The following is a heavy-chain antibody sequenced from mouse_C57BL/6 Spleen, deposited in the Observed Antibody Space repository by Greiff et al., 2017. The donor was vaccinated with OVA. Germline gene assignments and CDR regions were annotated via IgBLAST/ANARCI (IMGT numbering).Heavy chain of an antibody. D-gene: IGHD2-12*01. V-gene: IGHV1-18*01. CDR1: GYTFTDYN. Sequence: VQLQQSGPELVKPGASVKIPCKASGYTFTDYNMDWVKQSHGKSLEWIGDINPNNGGTIYNQKFKGKATLTVDKSSSTAYMELRSLTSEDTAVYYCARSLLYPTGNAMDDWGQGTSVTVSS. J-gene: IGHJ4*01. CDR3: ARSLLYPTGNAMDD. CDR2: INPNNGGT.